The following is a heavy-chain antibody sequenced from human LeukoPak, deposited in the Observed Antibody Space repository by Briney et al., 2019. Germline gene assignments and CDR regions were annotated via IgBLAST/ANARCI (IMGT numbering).Heavy chain of an antibody. CDR3: AELGITMIGGV. D-gene: IGHD3-10*02. CDR2: ISGTGGST. V-gene: IGHV3-23*01. CDR1: GFTFSTYA. Sequence: GGSLRLSCAASGFTFSTYAMTWVRLAPGKGLEWVSLISGTGGSTYYADSVKGRFTISRDNSKNTLYLQMNSLRAEDTAVYYCAELGITMIGGVWGKGTTVTISS. J-gene: IGHJ6*04.